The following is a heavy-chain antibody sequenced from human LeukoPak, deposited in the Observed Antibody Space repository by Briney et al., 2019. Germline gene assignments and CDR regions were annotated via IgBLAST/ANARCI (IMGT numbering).Heavy chain of an antibody. J-gene: IGHJ4*02. CDR3: AIFTDYYFDY. CDR1: GGSISSYY. D-gene: IGHD2-21*02. Sequence: SETLSLTCTVSGGSISSYYWSWIRQPPGKGLEWIGYIYYSGSTNYNPSLKSRVTISVDTSKNQFSLKLSSVAAADTAVYYCAIFTDYYFDYWGQGTLVTVSS. V-gene: IGHV4-59*01. CDR2: IYYSGST.